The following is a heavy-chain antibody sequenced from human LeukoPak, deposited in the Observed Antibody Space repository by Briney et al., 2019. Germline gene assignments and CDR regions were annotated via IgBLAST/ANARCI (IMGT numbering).Heavy chain of an antibody. D-gene: IGHD5-12*01. CDR3: AKDRSPEYDYWTGYLHGGFDY. CDR1: GFTFSSYA. Sequence: GRSLRLSCAASGFTFSSYAMHWVRQAPGKGLEWVAVISYDGSNKYYADSVKGRFTISRDNSKNTLYLQMNSLRTEDTALYYCAKDRSPEYDYWTGYLHGGFDYWGQGTLVTVSS. V-gene: IGHV3-30-3*01. J-gene: IGHJ4*02. CDR2: ISYDGSNK.